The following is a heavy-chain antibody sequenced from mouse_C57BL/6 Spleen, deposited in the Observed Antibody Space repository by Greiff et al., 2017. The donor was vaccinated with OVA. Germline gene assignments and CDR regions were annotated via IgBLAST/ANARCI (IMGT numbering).Heavy chain of an antibody. J-gene: IGHJ2*01. CDR2: IYPGDGDT. D-gene: IGHD1-1*01. Sequence: VQLQQSGPELVKPGASVKISCKASGYAFSSSWMNWVKQRPGKGLEWIGRIYPGDGDTNYNGKFKGKATLTADKSSSTAYMQLSSLTSEDSAVYFCARSYYYGSSFYYWGQGTTLTVSS. CDR1: GYAFSSSW. CDR3: ARSYYYGSSFYY. V-gene: IGHV1-82*01.